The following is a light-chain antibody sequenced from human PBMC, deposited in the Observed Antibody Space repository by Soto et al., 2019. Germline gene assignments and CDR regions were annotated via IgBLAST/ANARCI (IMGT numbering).Light chain of an antibody. V-gene: IGKV4-1*01. CDR2: WAS. CDR3: QQYYSSLPT. CDR1: QSVLYSSNNKDY. Sequence: DIVMTQSPDSLAVSLGERATINCKSSQSVLYSSNNKDYLAWYQQKPGQPPKVLIYWASTRESGVPDRFSGSRSGTDFTLPISSLQAEDVAVYYCQQYYSSLPTFGGGTKVEIK. J-gene: IGKJ4*01.